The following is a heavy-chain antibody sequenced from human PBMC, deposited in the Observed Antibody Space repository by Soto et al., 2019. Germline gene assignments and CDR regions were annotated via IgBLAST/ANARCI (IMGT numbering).Heavy chain of an antibody. V-gene: IGHV4-4*02. CDR2: IYHSGST. Sequence: SETLSLTCAVSSGSISSSNWWSWVRQPPGKGLEWIGEIYHSGSTKYNPSLKSRVTISVDRSKNQFSLKLSSVTAADTAVYYCARVVITGTTVNFDYWGQGTLVTVSS. CDR1: SGSISSSNW. D-gene: IGHD1-7*01. J-gene: IGHJ4*02. CDR3: ARVVITGTTVNFDY.